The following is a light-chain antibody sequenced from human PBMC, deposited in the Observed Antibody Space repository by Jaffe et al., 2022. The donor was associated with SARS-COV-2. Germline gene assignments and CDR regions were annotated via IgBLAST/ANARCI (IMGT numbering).Light chain of an antibody. V-gene: IGKV1-5*03. J-gene: IGKJ1*01. CDR2: KVS. Sequence: DIQMTQSPSTLSASVGDRVTITCRASQNLDKWLAWFQQKPGTGPKVLIYKVSNLASGVPSRFSGSGSGTEFTLTISNLQPDDFATYYCQQYYDYMWTFGQGTKVEMK. CDR3: QQYYDYMWT. CDR1: QNLDKW.